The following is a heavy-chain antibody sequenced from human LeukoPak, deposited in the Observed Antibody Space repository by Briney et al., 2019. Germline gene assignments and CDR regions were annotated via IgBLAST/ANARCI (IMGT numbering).Heavy chain of an antibody. CDR1: GFTFSSYS. CDR3: ARDEAGDYGSSDAFDI. V-gene: IGHV3-21*01. J-gene: IGHJ3*02. Sequence: NPGGSLRLSCAASGFTFSSYSMNWVRQAPGKGLEWVSSISSSSSYIYYADSVKGRFTISRDNAKNSLYLQMNSLRAEDTAMYYCARDEAGDYGSSDAFDIWGQGTVVTVSS. D-gene: IGHD4-17*01. CDR2: ISSSSSYI.